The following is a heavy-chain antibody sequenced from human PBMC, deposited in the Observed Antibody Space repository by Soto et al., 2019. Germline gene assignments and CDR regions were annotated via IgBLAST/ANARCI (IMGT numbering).Heavy chain of an antibody. CDR3: ARAAFLDY. D-gene: IGHD3-3*01. J-gene: IGHJ4*02. V-gene: IGHV3-74*01. Sequence: PGGSLRLSCAASGFTFINYWIHWVRQAPGKGLVWVSRINFDGGSTSYADSVKGRFTISRDNAKNTLYLQMNSLRAEDTAVYYCARAAFLDYWGQGTLVTVSS. CDR1: GFTFINYW. CDR2: INFDGGST.